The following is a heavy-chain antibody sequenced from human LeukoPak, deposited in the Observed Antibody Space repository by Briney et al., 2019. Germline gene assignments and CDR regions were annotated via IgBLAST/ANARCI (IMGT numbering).Heavy chain of an antibody. Sequence: GGSLRLSCAASGFTFSSYAMSWVRQAPGKGLEWVSAISGSGGSTYYADSGKGRFTISRDNSKKTPYLQMNRLRARDTAVYSWAKGRKSSYYGMAVWGQGTTVTVSS. D-gene: IGHD3-10*01. V-gene: IGHV3-23*01. CDR2: ISGSGGST. CDR1: GFTFSSYA. J-gene: IGHJ6*02. CDR3: AKGRKSSYYGMAV.